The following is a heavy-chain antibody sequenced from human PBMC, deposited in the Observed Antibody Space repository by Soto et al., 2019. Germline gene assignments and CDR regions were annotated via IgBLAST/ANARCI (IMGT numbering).Heavy chain of an antibody. V-gene: IGHV3-7*05. CDR1: GFTFSSYW. CDR2: IKQDGSEK. D-gene: IGHD3-10*02. Sequence: LRLSCAASGFTFSSYWMSWVRQAPGKGLEWVANIKQDGSEKYYVDSVKGRFTISRDNAKNSLYLQMNSLRAEDTAVYYCARARTMSRSYYFDYWGQGTLVTVS. J-gene: IGHJ4*02. CDR3: ARARTMSRSYYFDY.